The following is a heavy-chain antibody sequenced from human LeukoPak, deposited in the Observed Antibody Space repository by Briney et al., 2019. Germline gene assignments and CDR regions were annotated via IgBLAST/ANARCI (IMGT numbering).Heavy chain of an antibody. CDR2: INPNSGGT. J-gene: IGHJ3*02. Sequence: ASVKVSCTASGYTFTGYYMHWVRQAPGQGLEWMGWINPNSGGTNYAQKFQGRVTMTRDTSISTAYMELSRLRSDDTAVHYCARAGEVAAAGFLAAFDIWGQGTMVTVSS. CDR3: ARAGEVAAAGFLAAFDI. D-gene: IGHD6-13*01. CDR1: GYTFTGYY. V-gene: IGHV1-2*02.